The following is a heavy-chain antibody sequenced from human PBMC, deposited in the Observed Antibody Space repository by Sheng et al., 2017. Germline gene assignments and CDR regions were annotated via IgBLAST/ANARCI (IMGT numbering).Heavy chain of an antibody. CDR3: ARGGIGYNYGPTSFDY. CDR2: IRSSGTTI. V-gene: IGHV3-48*03. J-gene: IGHJ4*02. CDR1: GFTFSSYE. D-gene: IGHD5-18*01. Sequence: PGGSLRLSCAASGFTFSSYEMNWVRQTPGKGLEWVSYIRSSGTTIYYADSVKGRFTISRDNAKNSLFLHMNSLRAEDTAVYYCARGGIGYNYGPTSFDYWGQGTLVTVSS.